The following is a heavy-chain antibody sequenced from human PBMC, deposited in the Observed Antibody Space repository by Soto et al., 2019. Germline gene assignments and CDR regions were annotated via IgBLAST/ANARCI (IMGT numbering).Heavy chain of an antibody. Sequence: ASVKVSCKASGGTFSSYAISWVRQAPGQGLEWMGWIIPINGTTNYAQKLQGRVTMTTDTSTSTAYMELRSLRSDDTAVYYCARDLAIAAAGSSFDYWGQGTLVTVSS. J-gene: IGHJ4*02. V-gene: IGHV1-18*01. CDR3: ARDLAIAAAGSSFDY. D-gene: IGHD6-13*01. CDR1: GGTFSSYA. CDR2: IIPINGTT.